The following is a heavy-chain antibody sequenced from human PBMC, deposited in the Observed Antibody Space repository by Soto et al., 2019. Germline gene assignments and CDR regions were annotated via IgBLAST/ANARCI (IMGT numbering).Heavy chain of an antibody. CDR1: GGSISSGGYY. CDR3: ATVFGEIAAAGTGYFDY. CDR2: IYYSGST. Sequence: SETLSLTCTVSGGSISSGGYYWSWIRQHPGKGLEWIGYIYYSGSTYYNPSLKSRVTISVDTSKNQFSLKLSSVTAADTAVYYCATVFGEIAAAGTGYFDYWGQGSLVTVSS. D-gene: IGHD6-13*01. J-gene: IGHJ4*02. V-gene: IGHV4-31*03.